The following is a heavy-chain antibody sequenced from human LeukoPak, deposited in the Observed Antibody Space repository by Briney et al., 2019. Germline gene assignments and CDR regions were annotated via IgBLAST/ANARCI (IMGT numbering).Heavy chain of an antibody. CDR1: GYTFTGYY. D-gene: IGHD6-13*01. Sequence: ASVKVSCKASGYTFTGYYMHWVRQAPGQGLEWMGWINPNSGGTSYQGRDTMTRDTSISTAYMELSRLRSDDTAVYYCARDRSGYGSSWYNWGQGTLVTVSS. CDR2: INPNSGGT. J-gene: IGHJ4*02. V-gene: IGHV1-2*02. CDR3: ARDRSGYGSSWYN.